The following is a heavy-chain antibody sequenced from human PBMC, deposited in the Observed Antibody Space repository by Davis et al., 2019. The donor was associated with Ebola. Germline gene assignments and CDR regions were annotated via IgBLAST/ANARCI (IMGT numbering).Heavy chain of an antibody. CDR1: GFTFSSYA. Sequence: GESLKISCAASGFTFSSYAMSWVRQAPGKGLEWVSAISGSGGSTYYADSVKGRFTISRDNSKNTLYLQMNSLRAEDTAVYYCAKVTRDTTYCTNGVCYTYWFDPWGQGTLVTVSS. V-gene: IGHV3-23*01. J-gene: IGHJ5*02. CDR2: ISGSGGST. CDR3: AKVTRDTTYCTNGVCYTYWFDP. D-gene: IGHD2-8*01.